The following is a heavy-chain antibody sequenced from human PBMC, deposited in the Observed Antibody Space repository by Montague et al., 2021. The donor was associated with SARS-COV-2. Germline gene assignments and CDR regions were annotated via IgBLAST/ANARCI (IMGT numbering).Heavy chain of an antibody. CDR2: IWYDGSNK. V-gene: IGHV3-33*01. Sequence: SLRISCAASGFTVSSYGMHWVRQAPGKGLEWVALIWYDGSNKYYSDSVEGRFTISRDNSKNTLYLQMNSLRAEDTAVYYCAREFGHCSGGHCYSAWGQGTLVTVSS. D-gene: IGHD2-15*01. CDR3: AREFGHCSGGHCYSA. CDR1: GFTVSSYG. J-gene: IGHJ5*02.